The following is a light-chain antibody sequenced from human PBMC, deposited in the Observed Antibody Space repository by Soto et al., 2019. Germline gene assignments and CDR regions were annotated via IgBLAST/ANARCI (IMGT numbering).Light chain of an antibody. CDR2: AAS. Sequence: DIQMTQSPSSLSASVGDRVTITCRASQSISNFLNWYQQKPGNAPQLLIYAASSLQSGVPLRFSGSGSGTDFTLTISNLQPEDFATYYCQQSYSTPRTFGQGTKVDIK. J-gene: IGKJ2*01. CDR3: QQSYSTPRT. CDR1: QSISNF. V-gene: IGKV1-39*01.